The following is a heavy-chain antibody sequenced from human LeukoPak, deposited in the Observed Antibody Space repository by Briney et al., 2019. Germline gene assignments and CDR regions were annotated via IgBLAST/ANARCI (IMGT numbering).Heavy chain of an antibody. CDR2: ISSSSSYI. D-gene: IGHD4-17*01. CDR1: GIIVSSNY. V-gene: IGHV3-21*01. J-gene: IGHJ4*02. Sequence: PGGSLRLSCAASGIIVSSNYMNWVRQAPGKGLEWVSSISSSSSYIYYADSVKGRFTISRDNAKNSLYLQMNSLRAEDTAVYYCARYDYGDYLDYWGQGTLVTVSS. CDR3: ARYDYGDYLDY.